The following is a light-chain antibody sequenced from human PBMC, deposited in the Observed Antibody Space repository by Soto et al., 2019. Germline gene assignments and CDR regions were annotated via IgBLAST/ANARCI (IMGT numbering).Light chain of an antibody. J-gene: IGKJ1*01. V-gene: IGKV1-5*01. Sequence: DIQMTQSPSTLSASVGDRVTITCRASQGISGWLAWYQQKAGKAPRLLIFDASSLMSGVPSRFSGSGYGTEFTLTINRLQPDDSATYYCQQYDIFSVWTFGQGTKVDIK. CDR3: QQYDIFSVWT. CDR2: DAS. CDR1: QGISGW.